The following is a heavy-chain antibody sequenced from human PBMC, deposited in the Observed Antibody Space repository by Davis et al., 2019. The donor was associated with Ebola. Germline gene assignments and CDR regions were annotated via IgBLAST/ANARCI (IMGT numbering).Heavy chain of an antibody. CDR1: GGSFSGYF. D-gene: IGHD3-22*01. V-gene: IGHV4-34*01. J-gene: IGHJ4*02. CDR2: ISHSGST. Sequence: SETLSLTCAVYGGSFSGYFWTWIRQPPGQGLEWIGEISHSGSTNYNPSLKSRVTISVDTSKNQFSLKLSSVTAADTAVYYCARVQDYYDSSGLAPFDYWGQGTLVTVSS. CDR3: ARVQDYYDSSGLAPFDY.